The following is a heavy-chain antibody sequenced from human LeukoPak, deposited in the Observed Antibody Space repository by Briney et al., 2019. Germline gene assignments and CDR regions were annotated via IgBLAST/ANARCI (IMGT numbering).Heavy chain of an antibody. CDR3: AREAPGGSGWTYFDY. J-gene: IGHJ4*02. CDR1: GGSVSGHY. CDR2: IYASGSP. D-gene: IGHD6-19*01. V-gene: IGHV4-59*02. Sequence: SETLSLTCAVSGGSVSGHYWDWIRQPPGKGLEWIGYIYASGSPNYHPSLKSRVIISLDTSENHVSLRLTSVTAEDTAVYYCAREAPGGSGWTYFDYWGQGSLVTVSS.